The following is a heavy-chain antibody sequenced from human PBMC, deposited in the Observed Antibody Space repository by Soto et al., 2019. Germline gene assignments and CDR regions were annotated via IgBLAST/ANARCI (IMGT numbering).Heavy chain of an antibody. D-gene: IGHD4-17*01. CDR2: ITGSGGST. J-gene: IGHJ4*02. CDR3: AKDRYGDYGGIDY. V-gene: IGHV3-23*01. Sequence: GGSMRLSCAASGFTFSSYAMHWVRQDPGKGLEWVSVITGSGGSTYYADSVKGRFTISRDTSKNTLFLQMNSLRAEDTAVYYCAKDRYGDYGGIDYWGQGTMVTVSS. CDR1: GFTFSSYA.